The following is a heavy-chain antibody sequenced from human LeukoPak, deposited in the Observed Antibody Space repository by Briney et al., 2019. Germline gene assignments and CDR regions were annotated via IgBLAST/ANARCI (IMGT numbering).Heavy chain of an antibody. Sequence: GGSLRLSCAASGFIFSSYSMNWVRQAPGKGLEWVSSISSSSSYIYYADSVKGRFTISRDNAKNSLYLQMNSLRAEDTAVYYCARDRLTYFDYWGQGTLVTVSS. CDR3: ARDRLTYFDY. J-gene: IGHJ4*02. V-gene: IGHV3-21*01. CDR1: GFIFSSYS. D-gene: IGHD3-16*01. CDR2: ISSSSSYI.